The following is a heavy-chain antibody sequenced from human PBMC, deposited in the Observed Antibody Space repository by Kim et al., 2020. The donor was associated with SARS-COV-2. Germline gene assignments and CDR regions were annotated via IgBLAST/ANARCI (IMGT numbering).Heavy chain of an antibody. CDR1: GFTFSSYA. CDR3: ARGEYQVSGGSPAFAY. V-gene: IGHV3-30-3*01. Sequence: GGSLRLSCAASGFTFSSYAMYWVRQAPGKGLEWVAVISYDGSKKYYADSVKGRFSISRDSSKSTLSLQMNSLRAEDTAVYFCARGEYQVSGGSPAFAYWG. CDR2: ISYDGSKK. J-gene: IGHJ4*01. D-gene: IGHD2-2*01.